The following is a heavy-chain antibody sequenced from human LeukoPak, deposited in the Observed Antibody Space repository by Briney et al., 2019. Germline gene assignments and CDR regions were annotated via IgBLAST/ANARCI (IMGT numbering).Heavy chain of an antibody. CDR1: GFTFSSYA. D-gene: IGHD6-13*01. CDR2: ISGSGGST. V-gene: IGHV3-23*01. CDR3: AKDMGSTGYSSSWYPGCHDY. J-gene: IGHJ4*02. Sequence: GGSLRLSCAASGFTFSSYAMSWVRQAPGKGLEWVSAISGSGGSTYYADSVKGRFTTSRDNSKNTLYLQMNSLRAEDTAVYYCAKDMGSTGYSSSWYPGCHDYWGQGTLVTVSS.